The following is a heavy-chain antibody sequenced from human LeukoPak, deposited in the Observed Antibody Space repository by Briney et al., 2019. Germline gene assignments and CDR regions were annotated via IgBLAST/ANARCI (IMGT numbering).Heavy chain of an antibody. V-gene: IGHV3-74*01. CDR2: INSDGSST. CDR1: GFTFSSYW. Sequence: GGSLRLSCAASGFTFSSYWMYWVRQAPGKGLVWVSRINSDGSSTSYADSVKGRCTISRDNSKNTLYLQMNSLRAEDTAVYYCAKSSSAWVEIDYWGQGTLVTVSS. CDR3: AKSSSAWVEIDY. D-gene: IGHD6-19*01. J-gene: IGHJ4*02.